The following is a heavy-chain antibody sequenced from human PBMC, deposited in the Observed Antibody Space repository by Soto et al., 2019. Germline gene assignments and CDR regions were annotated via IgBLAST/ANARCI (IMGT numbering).Heavy chain of an antibody. CDR3: ARDAFCGSGTCRVGHWFDP. CDR2: VNHRGSA. CDR1: GGSFSGVY. J-gene: IGHJ5*02. Sequence: PSETLSLTCAVSGGSFSGVYWSWIRQPPGKGLEWIGGVNHRGSANYNPSLESRVTMSVDTSKNQFSLKLTSVTAADSAVYYCARDAFCGSGTCRVGHWFDPWGQGTLVTVSS. V-gene: IGHV4-34*01. D-gene: IGHD2-21*01.